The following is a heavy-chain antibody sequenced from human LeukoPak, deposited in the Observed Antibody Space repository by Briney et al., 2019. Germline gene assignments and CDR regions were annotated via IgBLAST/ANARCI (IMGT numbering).Heavy chain of an antibody. CDR1: GFTFSSYA. V-gene: IGHV3-23*01. D-gene: IGHD5-18*01. Sequence: GGSLRLSCAASGFTFSSYAMSWVRQAPGKGLEWVSAISGSGGSTYYADSVKGRFTISRDNSKNTLYLQMNSLRAEDTAVYYCVKGPRFAGTAMPISFDYWGQGTLVNVSS. CDR3: VKGPRFAGTAMPISFDY. CDR2: ISGSGGST. J-gene: IGHJ4*02.